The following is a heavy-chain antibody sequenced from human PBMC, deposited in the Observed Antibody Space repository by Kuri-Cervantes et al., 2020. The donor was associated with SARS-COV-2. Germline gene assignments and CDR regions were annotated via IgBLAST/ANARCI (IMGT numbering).Heavy chain of an antibody. V-gene: IGHV1-8*02. J-gene: IGHJ3*02. CDR3: ARDTGDWTPDGFDI. CDR2: MNPDTGNS. D-gene: IGHD2-21*02. Sequence: ASVKVSCKASGYTFRNNDINWVRQASGQGLEWMGWMNPDTGNSGYAQKFRGRVTMTRDTSMTTAYMELSSLRSEDSAIYYCARDTGDWTPDGFDIWGQGTMVTVSS. CDR1: GYTFRNND.